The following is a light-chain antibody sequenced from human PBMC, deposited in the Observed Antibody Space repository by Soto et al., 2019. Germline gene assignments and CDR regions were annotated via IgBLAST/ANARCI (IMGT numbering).Light chain of an antibody. J-gene: IGLJ2*01. CDR3: QSYDSSLSGSRV. CDR1: SSNIGAGYD. V-gene: IGLV1-40*01. Sequence: QSVRTQPPSGSRAPGQRVTISCTGSSSNIGAGYDVHWYQQLPGTAPKLLIYGNSNRPSGVPDRFSGSKSGTSASLAITGLQAEDEADNYCQSYDSSLSGSRVFGGGTKLTFL. CDR2: GNS.